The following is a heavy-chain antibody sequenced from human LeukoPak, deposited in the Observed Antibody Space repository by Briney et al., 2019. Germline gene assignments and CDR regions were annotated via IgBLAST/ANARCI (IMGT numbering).Heavy chain of an antibody. CDR1: GFTFSTYA. J-gene: IGHJ4*02. CDR3: VRDPSNSGWAFDY. V-gene: IGHV3-33*01. Sequence: GGSLRLSCAASGFTFSTYAMHWVRQAPGKGLEWVAMIWYNGKNKHYADSVKGRFTISRDNSKNTLDLQMNSLRADDTAIYYCVRDPSNSGWAFDYWGQGTLVTVSS. CDR2: IWYNGKNK. D-gene: IGHD6-19*01.